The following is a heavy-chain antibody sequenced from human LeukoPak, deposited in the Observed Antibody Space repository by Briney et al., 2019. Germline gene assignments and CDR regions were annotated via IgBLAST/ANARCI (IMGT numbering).Heavy chain of an antibody. J-gene: IGHJ4*02. CDR1: GGSISSGGYY. CDR3: ARDTSDYGGNLFDY. Sequence: SETLSLTCTVSGGSISSGGYYWSWIRQHPGKGLEWIGYIYYSGSTYYNPSLKSRVTISVDTSKNQFSLKLSSVTAADTAVYYCARDTSDYGGNLFDYWGQGTLVTVSS. D-gene: IGHD4-23*01. V-gene: IGHV4-31*03. CDR2: IYYSGST.